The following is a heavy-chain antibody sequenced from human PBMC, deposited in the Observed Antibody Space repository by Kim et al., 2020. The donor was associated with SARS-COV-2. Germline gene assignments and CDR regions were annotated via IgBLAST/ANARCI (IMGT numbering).Heavy chain of an antibody. V-gene: IGHV1-69*13. CDR1: GGTFSSYA. D-gene: IGHD3-10*01. Sequence: SVKVSCKASGGTFSSYAISWVRQAPGQGLEWMGGIITIFGTANYAQKFQGRVTITADESTSTAYMELSSLRSEDTAVYYCARGTGYGSGSYYTYNWFDPWGQGTLVTVSS. CDR2: IITIFGTA. J-gene: IGHJ5*02. CDR3: ARGTGYGSGSYYTYNWFDP.